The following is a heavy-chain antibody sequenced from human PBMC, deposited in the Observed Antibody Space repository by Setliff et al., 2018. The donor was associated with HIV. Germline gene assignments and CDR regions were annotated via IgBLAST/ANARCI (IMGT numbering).Heavy chain of an antibody. CDR1: GYSISSGYY. D-gene: IGHD3-3*01. J-gene: IGHJ4*02. V-gene: IGHV4-38-2*01. CDR2: IYHSGDT. Sequence: SETLSLTCAVSGYSISSGYYWGWIRQPPGKGLEWILNIYHSGDTHYNPSLKSRVTISVDTPKNQFSLKLSSVTAADTAVYYCARVPFTTGFDSWGQGTLVTVS. CDR3: ARVPFTTGFDS.